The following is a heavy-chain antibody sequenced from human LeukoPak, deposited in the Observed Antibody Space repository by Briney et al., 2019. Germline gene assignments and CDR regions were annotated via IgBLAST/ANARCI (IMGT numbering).Heavy chain of an antibody. J-gene: IGHJ4*02. V-gene: IGHV3-30*03. Sequence: GGSLRHSCAASGFTFNNYDIHWVRQGPGKGLEWVAVASYDGSDKYYADSVKGRFSISRDNSKNIVYLQMNSLRIEDTAVYYCAREGMVRGAYFDYWGQGTLVTVSS. D-gene: IGHD3-10*01. CDR1: GFTFNNYD. CDR2: ASYDGSDK. CDR3: AREGMVRGAYFDY.